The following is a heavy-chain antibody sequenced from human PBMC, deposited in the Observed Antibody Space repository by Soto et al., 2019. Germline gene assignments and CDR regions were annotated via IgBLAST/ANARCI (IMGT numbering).Heavy chain of an antibody. CDR2: INPTGGGT. D-gene: IGHD2-2*01. J-gene: IGHJ6*02. Sequence: QMLLVQSGAEVKKPGASVKVSCQASGYTFTDYYIHWVRQAPGQGLEWMGWINPTGGGTNYAQKFRGRVTMTRDTSISTAYLELSRLTSDDTAVFYCARSFSSRYYYFNYAMDVWGQGTTVTVSS. V-gene: IGHV1-2*02. CDR3: ARSFSSRYYYFNYAMDV. CDR1: GYTFTDYY.